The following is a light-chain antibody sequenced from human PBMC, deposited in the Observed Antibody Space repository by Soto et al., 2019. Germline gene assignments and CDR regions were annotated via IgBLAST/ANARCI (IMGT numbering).Light chain of an antibody. CDR3: SSYTTRSTVI. V-gene: IGLV2-14*03. J-gene: IGLJ2*01. CDR2: AVS. Sequence: QSVLTQPASVSGSPGQSITISCTGTSSDVGDHNYVSWYQQQPGKAPKLMIYAVSNRPSGVSNRFSGSKSGNTASLTISGLQAEDEADYYCSSYTTRSTVIFGGGTKLTVL. CDR1: SSDVGDHNY.